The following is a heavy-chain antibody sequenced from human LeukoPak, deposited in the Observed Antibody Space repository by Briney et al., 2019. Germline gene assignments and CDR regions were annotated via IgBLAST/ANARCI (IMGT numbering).Heavy chain of an antibody. Sequence: GASVTVSCKVSGYTLTELSMHWVRQAPGKGLEWMGGFDPEDGETIYAQKFQGRVTMTEDTARDKDYMELRSMREEDTAVYYCATANWFDPWGQGTLVTVSS. CDR2: FDPEDGET. V-gene: IGHV1-24*01. CDR1: GYTLTELS. CDR3: ATANWFDP. J-gene: IGHJ5*02.